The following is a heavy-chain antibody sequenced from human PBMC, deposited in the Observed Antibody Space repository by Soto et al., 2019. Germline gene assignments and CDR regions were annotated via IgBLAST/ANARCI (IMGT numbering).Heavy chain of an antibody. J-gene: IGHJ4*02. CDR3: AREDSIIIPAVSDF. Sequence: GGSLRLSCTVSGFAFNNYGINWVRQAPGKGLEWVSSISKSDYTYYSDSVKGRFTISRDNAKNSVSLQMNTLRVEDTAVYYCAREDSIIIPAVSDFWGLGTLVPVSS. CDR2: ISKSDYT. CDR1: GFAFNNYG. D-gene: IGHD3-22*01. V-gene: IGHV3-21*01.